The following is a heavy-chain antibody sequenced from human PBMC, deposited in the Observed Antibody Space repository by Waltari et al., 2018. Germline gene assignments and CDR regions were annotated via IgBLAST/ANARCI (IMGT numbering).Heavy chain of an antibody. CDR1: GGTFSSYA. Sequence: VQLVQSGAEVKKPGSSVKVSCKASGGTFSSYAISWVRQAPGQGLEWMGGIIYPGDSDTRYSPSFQGQVTISADKSISTAYLQWSSLKASDTAMYYCARHSDDYNTRGAFDIWGQGTMVTVSS. V-gene: IGHV5-51*01. CDR2: IYPGDSDT. J-gene: IGHJ3*02. CDR3: ARHSDDYNTRGAFDI. D-gene: IGHD4-4*01.